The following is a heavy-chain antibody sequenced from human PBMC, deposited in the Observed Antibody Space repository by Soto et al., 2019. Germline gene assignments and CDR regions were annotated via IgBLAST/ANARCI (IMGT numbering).Heavy chain of an antibody. CDR1: GTIFSSYT. J-gene: IGHJ6*02. CDR3: ARGLGGRMDD. V-gene: IGHV1-69*08. Sequence: QVQLVQSGAEVKKPGSSVRVSCKASGTIFSSYTISWVRQAPGQGLEWMGRIIPILGETNSAQKFQGRVTLXXEKYTNAAYMPLNSLRLADTAVYYCARGLGGRMDDWGQGTTVTVSS. D-gene: IGHD3-16*01. CDR2: IIPILGET.